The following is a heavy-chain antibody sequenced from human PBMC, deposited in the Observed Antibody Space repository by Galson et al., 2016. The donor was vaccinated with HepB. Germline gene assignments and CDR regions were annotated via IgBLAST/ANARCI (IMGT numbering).Heavy chain of an antibody. D-gene: IGHD3-10*01. V-gene: IGHV3-9*01. Sequence: SLRLSCAASEFTFDDYAMHWVRQAPGKGLEWVSGISWNSGSSGYADSVKGRFTVSRDNAKNSLYLQMNSLRAEDTAVYYCARGAYLWFHNKGEYYFDYWGQGTLVTVSS. CDR1: EFTFDDYA. CDR3: ARGAYLWFHNKGEYYFDY. J-gene: IGHJ4*02. CDR2: ISWNSGSS.